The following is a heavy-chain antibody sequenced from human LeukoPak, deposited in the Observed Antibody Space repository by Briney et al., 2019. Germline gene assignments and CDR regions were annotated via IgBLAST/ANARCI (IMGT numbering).Heavy chain of an antibody. CDR1: GGSISSYY. Sequence: NPSETLSLTCTVSGGSISSYYWSWIRQPPGKGLEWIGYIYYSGSTNYNPSLKSRVTISVDTSKNQFSLKLSSVTAADTAVYYCARGGYDFRAHYFDYWGQGTLVTVSS. CDR2: IYYSGST. J-gene: IGHJ4*02. CDR3: ARGGYDFRAHYFDY. D-gene: IGHD5-12*01. V-gene: IGHV4-59*01.